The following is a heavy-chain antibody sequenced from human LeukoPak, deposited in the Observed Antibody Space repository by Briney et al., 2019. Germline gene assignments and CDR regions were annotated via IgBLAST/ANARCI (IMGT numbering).Heavy chain of an antibody. V-gene: IGHV3-11*06. Sequence: GGSLRLSCAASGFTFSDYYMSWIRQAPGKGLEWVSYISSSSSYTNYADSVKGRFTISRDNAKNSLYLQMNSLRAEDTAGYYCARLGWATAPLDYWGQGTLVTVSS. D-gene: IGHD5-12*01. CDR2: ISSSSSYT. J-gene: IGHJ4*02. CDR1: GFTFSDYY. CDR3: ARLGWATAPLDY.